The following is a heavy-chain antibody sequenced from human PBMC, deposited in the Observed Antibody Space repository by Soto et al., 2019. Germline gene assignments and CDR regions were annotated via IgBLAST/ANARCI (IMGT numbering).Heavy chain of an antibody. J-gene: IGHJ4*02. V-gene: IGHV1-46*01. CDR2: INPSGGSP. CDR1: GYTFISYY. D-gene: IGHD3-10*01. Sequence: QVQLVQSGAELKKPGASVKVSCQASGYTFISYYIHWVRQAPGQGLDWMGLINPSGGSPRYTQKFPGRGTMTRDTSTSQVSMEPRSPRPEDTALYFFAWISYGSGSLPGGVLFDCWGQGTLVTVSS. CDR3: AWISYGSGSLPGGVLFDC.